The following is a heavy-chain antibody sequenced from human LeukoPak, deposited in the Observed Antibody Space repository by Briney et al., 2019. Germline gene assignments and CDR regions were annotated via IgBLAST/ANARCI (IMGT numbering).Heavy chain of an antibody. Sequence: SETLSLTCTVSGDSISSNNYYWGWIRQPPGKGLEWIGSIYYRGSTYYNPSLKSRVIMSVDTSETHFSLKLTSVTAADTAVYYCARHNYYNFWNALNWFDPWGQGTLATVSS. D-gene: IGHD3-3*01. V-gene: IGHV4-39*01. J-gene: IGHJ5*02. CDR3: ARHNYYNFWNALNWFDP. CDR2: IYYRGST. CDR1: GDSISSNNYY.